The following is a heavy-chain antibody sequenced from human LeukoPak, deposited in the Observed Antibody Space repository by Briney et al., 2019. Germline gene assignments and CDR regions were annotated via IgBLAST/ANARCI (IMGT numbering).Heavy chain of an antibody. CDR1: GFTFSSYA. Sequence: GGSLRLSCAASGFTFSSYAMSWVRQAPGKGLEWVSAISGGGGTIYYADSVKGRFTISSDNSKNTLYLQMNSLRVEDTAVYYCAKAYHYYFDCWGQGTLVTVSS. CDR2: ISGGGGTI. V-gene: IGHV3-23*01. D-gene: IGHD1-14*01. J-gene: IGHJ4*02. CDR3: AKAYHYYFDC.